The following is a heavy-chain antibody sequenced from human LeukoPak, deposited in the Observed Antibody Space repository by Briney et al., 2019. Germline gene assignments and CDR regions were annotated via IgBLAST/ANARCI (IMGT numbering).Heavy chain of an antibody. CDR1: GYTFTSYY. CDR2: INPSGGST. CDR3: ARDNSVEDTAWWFDP. J-gene: IGHJ5*02. D-gene: IGHD4-23*01. Sequence: ASVTVSCKASGYTFTSYYMYWVRQAPGKGLEWMGIINPSGGSTSYAQKFQGRVTMTRDMSTSTDYMELSSLRSEDTAVYYCARDNSVEDTAWWFDPWGQGTLVTVSS. V-gene: IGHV1-46*01.